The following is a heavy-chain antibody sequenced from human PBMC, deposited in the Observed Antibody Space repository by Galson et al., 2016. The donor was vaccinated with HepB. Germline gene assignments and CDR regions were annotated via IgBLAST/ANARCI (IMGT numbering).Heavy chain of an antibody. CDR1: GFTFSSYA. J-gene: IGHJ3*02. V-gene: IGHV3-23*01. CDR2: ITGSGGLT. CDR3: AKDLSNSEHAFDI. Sequence: SLRLSCAASGFTFSSYAMTWVRQAPGQGLEWVSYITGSGGLTQYADSVKGRFTISRDNSKNTLFLQMNSLSAEDTAVFYCAKDLSNSEHAFDIWGQGTMVSVSS. D-gene: IGHD4-11*01.